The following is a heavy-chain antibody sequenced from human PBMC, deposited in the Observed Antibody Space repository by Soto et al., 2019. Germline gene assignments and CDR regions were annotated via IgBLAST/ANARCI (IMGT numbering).Heavy chain of an antibody. Sequence: QLQLQESGPGLVKPSETLSLTCTVSGGSISSSSYYWGWIRQPPGKGLEWIGSIYYSGSTYYNPSLKSRVTIAVDTSKNQFSLKLSSVTAADTAVYYCARRSVARWELFLDYWGQGTLVTVSS. CDR1: GGSISSSSYY. J-gene: IGHJ4*02. V-gene: IGHV4-39*01. CDR3: ARRSVARWELFLDY. D-gene: IGHD1-26*01. CDR2: IYYSGST.